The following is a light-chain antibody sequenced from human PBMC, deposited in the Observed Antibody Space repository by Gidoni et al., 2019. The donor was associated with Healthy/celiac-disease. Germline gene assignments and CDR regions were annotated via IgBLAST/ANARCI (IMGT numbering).Light chain of an antibody. CDR2: DVS. V-gene: IGLV2-14*03. J-gene: IGLJ3*02. CDR3: SSYTSSSTWV. Sequence: TISCTGTSSDVGGYNYVSWYQQHPGKVPELMIYDVSNRPSGVSNRFSGSKSGNTASLTISGLQAADEADYYCSSYTSSSTWVFGGGTRLTVL. CDR1: SSDVGGYNY.